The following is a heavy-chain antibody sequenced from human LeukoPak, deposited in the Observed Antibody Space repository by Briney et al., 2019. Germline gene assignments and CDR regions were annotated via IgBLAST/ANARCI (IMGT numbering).Heavy chain of an antibody. CDR2: IYYSGST. V-gene: IGHV4-59*01. CDR1: GGSISSYY. J-gene: IGHJ6*03. CDR3: ARVNHYYYYMDV. Sequence: SETLSLTCTVSGGSISSYYRSWIRQPPGKGLEWIGYIYYSGSTNYNPSLKSRVTISVDTSKNQFSLKLSSVTAADTAVYYCARVNHYYYYMDVWGKGTTVTISS.